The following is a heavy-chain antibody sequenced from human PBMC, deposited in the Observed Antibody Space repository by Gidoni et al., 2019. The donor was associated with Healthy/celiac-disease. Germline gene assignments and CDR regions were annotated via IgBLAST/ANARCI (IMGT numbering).Heavy chain of an antibody. CDR2: IDPSDSCA. CDR1: GYSATSYW. Sequence: EVQWVQSGAEVKKPGEPLRISCKGPGYSATSYWNSWVRQMPGKGLEWMGRIDPSDSCANYSPSFQGHVTISADKSISTTYLQCSSLKASDTAMYYCARHAEMVGAIIGSNYGMDVWGQGTTVTVSS. D-gene: IGHD1-26*01. V-gene: IGHV5-10-1*03. J-gene: IGHJ6*02. CDR3: ARHAEMVGAIIGSNYGMDV.